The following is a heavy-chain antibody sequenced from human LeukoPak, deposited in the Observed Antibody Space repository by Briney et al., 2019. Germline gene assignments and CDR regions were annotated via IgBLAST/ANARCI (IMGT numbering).Heavy chain of an antibody. Sequence: SETLSLTCTVSGGSISSYYWSWIRQPPGKGLEWIGYIYTSGSTNYNPSLKSRVTISVDTSKNQFSLKLSSVTAADTAVYYCARASRSSNPFDYWGQGTLVTVSS. CDR2: IYTSGST. J-gene: IGHJ4*02. CDR1: GGSISSYY. CDR3: ARASRSSNPFDY. V-gene: IGHV4-4*09. D-gene: IGHD2-2*01.